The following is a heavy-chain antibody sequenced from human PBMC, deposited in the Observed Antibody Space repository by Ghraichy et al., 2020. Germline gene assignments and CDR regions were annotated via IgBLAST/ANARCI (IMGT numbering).Heavy chain of an antibody. Sequence: GESLRLSCAASGFTFSSYAMSWVRQAPGKGLEWVSAISGSGGSTYYADSVKGRFTISRDNSKNTLYLQMHSLRAEDTAVYYCAKDHILTYYYDSSGYEGVYYFDYWGQGTLVTVSS. CDR3: AKDHILTYYYDSSGYEGVYYFDY. CDR1: GFTFSSYA. V-gene: IGHV3-23*01. D-gene: IGHD3-22*01. CDR2: ISGSGGST. J-gene: IGHJ4*02.